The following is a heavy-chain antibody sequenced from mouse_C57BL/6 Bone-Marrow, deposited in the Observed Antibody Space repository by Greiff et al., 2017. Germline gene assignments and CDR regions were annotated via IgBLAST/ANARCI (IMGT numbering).Heavy chain of an antibody. CDR2: IDPSDSYT. Sequence: QVQLQQPGAELVMPGASVKLSCKASGYTFTSYWMHWVKQRPGQGLEWIGEIDPSDSYTNYNQKFKGKFTLTVDKSSSTAYMQLSSLTSEDSAVYYCAREGYSGDFDYWGQGTTLTVSS. V-gene: IGHV1-69*01. CDR1: GYTFTSYW. CDR3: AREGYSGDFDY. D-gene: IGHD2-12*01. J-gene: IGHJ2*01.